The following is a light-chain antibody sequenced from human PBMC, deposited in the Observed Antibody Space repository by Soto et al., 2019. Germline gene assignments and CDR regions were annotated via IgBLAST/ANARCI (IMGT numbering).Light chain of an antibody. CDR1: QTVLHRPTNNNS. J-gene: IGKJ1*01. V-gene: IGKV4-1*01. CDR3: PQYNTFPWA. CDR2: WAS. Sequence: DFVMTQSPDSLAVSLGERATINCRSSQTVLHRPTNNNSLAWFQQKAGQPPRLLIYWASTRESGVPDRLIGSGCGKAYTLTTGSLQTEDVAVYYCPQYNTFPWAFGQGT.